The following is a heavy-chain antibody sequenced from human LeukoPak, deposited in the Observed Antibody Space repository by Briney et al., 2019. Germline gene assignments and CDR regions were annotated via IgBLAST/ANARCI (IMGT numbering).Heavy chain of an antibody. Sequence: PSETLSLTCTVSGGSISSYYWSWIRQPAGKGLEWIGRIYTSGSTNYNPSLKSRATMSVDTSKYQFSLKLSSVTAADTAVYYCASSIAARPYYFDYWGQGTLVTVSS. D-gene: IGHD6-6*01. CDR1: GGSISSYY. CDR2: IYTSGST. V-gene: IGHV4-4*07. J-gene: IGHJ4*02. CDR3: ASSIAARPYYFDY.